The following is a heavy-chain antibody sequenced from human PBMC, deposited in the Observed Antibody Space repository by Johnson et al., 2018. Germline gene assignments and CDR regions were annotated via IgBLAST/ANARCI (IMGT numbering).Heavy chain of an antibody. CDR1: GCTFRNHA. V-gene: IGHV3-33*01. CDR3: GRDGQQLAPYTMDV. Sequence: QVQLVQSGGGVVQPGGSLRLSCEASGCTFRNHAMHWVRQAPGKGLEWVAQIWFDASHEYYADSVNGRFSISRDNSKNTVFLQMNSLRDVDTAVYYCGRDGQQLAPYTMDVWGQGTTVTVSS. J-gene: IGHJ6*02. D-gene: IGHD6-13*01. CDR2: IWFDASHE.